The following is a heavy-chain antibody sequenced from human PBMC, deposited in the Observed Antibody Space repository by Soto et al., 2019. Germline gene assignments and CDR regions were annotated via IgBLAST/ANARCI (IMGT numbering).Heavy chain of an antibody. CDR3: ARGGTGALSTGRYDY. CDR1: GYSFSTYG. V-gene: IGHV1-18*01. D-gene: IGHD6-19*01. CDR2: ISAYNGNT. J-gene: IGHJ4*02. Sequence: QVQLVQSGAEVKKPGASVKVSCKASGYSFSTYGISWVRQAPGQGLEWMGWISAYNGNTNYAQNFQDRVAMTTGTSTRIAYMDLSSLRSDDTAVYYCARGGTGALSTGRYDYWGQGTLVTFSS.